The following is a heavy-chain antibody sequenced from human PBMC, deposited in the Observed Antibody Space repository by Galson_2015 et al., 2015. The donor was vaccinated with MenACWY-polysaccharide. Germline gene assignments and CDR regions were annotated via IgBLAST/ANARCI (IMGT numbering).Heavy chain of an antibody. CDR1: GFTFSTST. Sequence: SLRLCCAASGFTFSTSTMTWVRQAPGTGLEWVSSVSSGSGTIYYAESVKGRFTISRDNAQSSLYLQLNSLRDEDTAVYYCARVAYSSRTFDSWGQGTLVTVSS. CDR2: VSSGSGTI. V-gene: IGHV3-48*02. J-gene: IGHJ4*02. CDR3: ARVAYSSRTFDS. D-gene: IGHD4-11*01.